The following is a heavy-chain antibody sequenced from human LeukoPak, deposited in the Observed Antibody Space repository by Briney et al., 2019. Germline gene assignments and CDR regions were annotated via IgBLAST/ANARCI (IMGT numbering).Heavy chain of an antibody. CDR2: IYTSGST. J-gene: IGHJ3*02. CDR3: ARVPYYYDSSGTTLGAFDI. D-gene: IGHD3-22*01. CDR1: GGSISSYY. Sequence: SETLSLTCTVSGGSISSYYCSWIRQPAGKGLEWIVRIYTSGSTNYNPSLKSRVTMSVDTSKSQFSLKLSSVTAADTAVYYCARVPYYYDSSGTTLGAFDIWGQGTMVTVSS. V-gene: IGHV4-4*07.